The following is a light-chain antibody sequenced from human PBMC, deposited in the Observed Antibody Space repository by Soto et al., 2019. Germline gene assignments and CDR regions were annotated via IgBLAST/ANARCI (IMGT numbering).Light chain of an antibody. CDR3: QQYGSSLYT. Sequence: EIVLTQSPGTLSLSPGERATLSCSASQSVSRNSLAWYQQKPGQAPRLLIYGASSRATGIPDRFSGSGSGTDFTLTISRLEPEDFAVFYCQQYGSSLYTFGQGTKLEIK. CDR2: GAS. CDR1: QSVSRNS. J-gene: IGKJ2*01. V-gene: IGKV3-20*01.